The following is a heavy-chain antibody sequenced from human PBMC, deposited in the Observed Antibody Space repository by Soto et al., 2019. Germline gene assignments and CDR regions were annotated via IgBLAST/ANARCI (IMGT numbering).Heavy chain of an antibody. CDR3: ARYSGSFRAFDI. D-gene: IGHD1-26*01. CDR2: ISGSGGST. Sequence: GGSLRLSCAASGFTFSSYAMSWVRQAPGKGLEWVSAISGSGGSTYYADSVKGRFTISRDNSKNTLYLQMNSLRAEDTAVYYCARYSGSFRAFDIWGQGTMVTVSS. J-gene: IGHJ3*02. CDR1: GFTFSSYA. V-gene: IGHV3-23*01.